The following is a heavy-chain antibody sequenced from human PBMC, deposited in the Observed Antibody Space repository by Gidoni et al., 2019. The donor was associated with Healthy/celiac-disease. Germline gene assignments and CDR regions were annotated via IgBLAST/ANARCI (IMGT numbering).Heavy chain of an antibody. CDR1: GFTFSSYA. CDR2: ISYDGSNK. Sequence: QVQLVESGGGVVQPGRSLRLSCAASGFTFSSYAMPWVRQAPGKGLEWVAVISYDGSNKYYADSVKGRFTISRDNSKNTLYLQMNSLRAEDTAVYYCARDQLLSSGWYERAYYYYGMDVWGQGTTVTVSS. D-gene: IGHD6-19*01. CDR3: ARDQLLSSGWYERAYYYYGMDV. J-gene: IGHJ6*02. V-gene: IGHV3-30*04.